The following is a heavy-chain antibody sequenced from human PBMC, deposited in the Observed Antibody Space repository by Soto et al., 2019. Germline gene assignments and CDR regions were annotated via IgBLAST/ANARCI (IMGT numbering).Heavy chain of an antibody. CDR1: VDSIGNDY. D-gene: IGHD5-12*01. J-gene: IGHJ4*02. V-gene: IGHV4-59*01. CDR2: VHHTGTT. Sequence: SETLSLTCTVSVDSIGNDYWTWIRQPPGKGLQWIGYVHHTGTTNYNPSLKSRVTISVDTSRSQISLKLTSVTAADTAVYYCAGGYDFFDYWGQGTLVTVSS. CDR3: AGGYDFFDY.